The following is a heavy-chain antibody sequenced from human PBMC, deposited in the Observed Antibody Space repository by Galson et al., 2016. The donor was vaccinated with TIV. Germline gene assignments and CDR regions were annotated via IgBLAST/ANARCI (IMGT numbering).Heavy chain of an antibody. CDR2: FSGSPATT. Sequence: SLRLSCAASGFTLSSYAMSWVRRTPGKGLEWVSTFSGSPATTYYADSVKGRFTISRDNSKNTLYLQMNSLRAEDTAQYYCAKGTLATCSGVRCYYFDSWGQGTLVTVSA. CDR1: GFTLSSYA. D-gene: IGHD2-15*01. V-gene: IGHV3-23*01. CDR3: AKGTLATCSGVRCYYFDS. J-gene: IGHJ4*02.